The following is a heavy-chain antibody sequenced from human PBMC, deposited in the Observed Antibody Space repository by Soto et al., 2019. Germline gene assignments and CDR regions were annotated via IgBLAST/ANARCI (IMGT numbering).Heavy chain of an antibody. CDR2: IYSGGST. V-gene: IGHV3-66*01. J-gene: IGHJ5*02. D-gene: IGHD2-15*01. CDR1: GFTVSSNY. Sequence: GGSLRLSCAASGFTVSSNYMSWVRQAPGKGLEWVSVIYSGGSTYFADSVKDRFSISRDNSKNTLHLQMNSLRAEDTAVYYCAREGRPWGQGTLVTVSS. CDR3: AREGRP.